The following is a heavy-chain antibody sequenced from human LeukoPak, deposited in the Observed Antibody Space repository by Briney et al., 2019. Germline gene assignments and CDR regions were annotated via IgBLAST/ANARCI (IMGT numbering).Heavy chain of an antibody. CDR1: GFTFSSYS. CDR2: ISSSSSYI. J-gene: IGHJ4*02. D-gene: IGHD5-18*01. Sequence: PGGSLRLSCAASGFTFSSYSMNWVRQAPGKGLEWVSSISSSSSYIYYADSVKGRFTISRDNSKNMVYLQINSLRAEDTAVYYCARGTPGYNYVRGQGTLVTVSS. V-gene: IGHV3-21*04. CDR3: ARGTPGYNYV.